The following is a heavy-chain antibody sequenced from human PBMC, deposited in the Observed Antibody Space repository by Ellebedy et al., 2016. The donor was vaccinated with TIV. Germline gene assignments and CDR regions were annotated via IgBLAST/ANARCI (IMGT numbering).Heavy chain of an antibody. V-gene: IGHV3-7*04. CDR1: GFTFSRFW. J-gene: IGHJ3*01. Sequence: GESLKISCAASGFTFSRFWMGWIRQAPGKGLEWVAHIKYDEIEKYYANSVKGRFTISRDNARNSLYLQMKSLRVDDTAMYYCARDTVAVLDGDTFEFWGQGTMVTVST. CDR3: ARDTVAVLDGDTFEF. D-gene: IGHD2-2*01. CDR2: IKYDEIEK.